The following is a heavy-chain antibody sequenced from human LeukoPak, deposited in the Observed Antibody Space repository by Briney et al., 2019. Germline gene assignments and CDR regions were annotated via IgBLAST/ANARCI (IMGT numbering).Heavy chain of an antibody. J-gene: IGHJ4*02. CDR1: GYTFTSYY. D-gene: IGHD3-22*01. CDR3: ARSSRITMIVVVTKGGFDY. CDR2: INPSGGST. V-gene: IGHV1-46*01. Sequence: ASVKVSCKPSGYTFTSYYMHWVRQAPGQGLEWMGIINPSGGSTSYAQKFQGRVTMTRDTSTSTVYMELSSLRSEDTAVYYCARSSRITMIVVVTKGGFDYWGQGTLVTVSS.